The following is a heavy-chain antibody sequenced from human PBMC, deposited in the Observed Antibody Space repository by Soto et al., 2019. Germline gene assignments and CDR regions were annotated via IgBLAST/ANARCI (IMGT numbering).Heavy chain of an antibody. CDR1: GFTFSSYA. J-gene: IGHJ6*03. CDR2: ISGSGGST. D-gene: IGHD1-7*01. Sequence: PGGSLRLSCAASGFTFSSYAMSWVRKTPGKGLEWVSAISGSGGSTYYADSVKGRFTISRDNSKNTLYLQMNSLRAEDTAVYYCAKDYQGELPYYYYMDVWGKGTTVTVSS. CDR3: AKDYQGELPYYYYMDV. V-gene: IGHV3-23*01.